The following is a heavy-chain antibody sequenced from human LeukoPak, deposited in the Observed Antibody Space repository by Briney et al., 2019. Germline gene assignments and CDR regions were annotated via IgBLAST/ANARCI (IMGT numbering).Heavy chain of an antibody. CDR2: INPNSGGT. J-gene: IGHJ4*02. CDR1: GYTFTDYY. CDR3: ARDGALDF. V-gene: IGHV1-2*02. D-gene: IGHD3-16*01. Sequence: ASVKVSCKASGYTFTDYYMHWVRQAPGQGLEWVGWINPNSGGTKYAQKFQGRVTLTRDTSISTAYMELRGLRSDDTAAYYCARDGALDFWGQGTLVTVSS.